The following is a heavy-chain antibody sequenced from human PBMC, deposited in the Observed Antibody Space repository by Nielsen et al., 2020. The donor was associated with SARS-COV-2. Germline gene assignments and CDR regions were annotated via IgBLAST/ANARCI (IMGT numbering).Heavy chain of an antibody. Sequence: WVRQAPGQGLEWMGGIIPIFGTANYAQKFQGRVTMTRDTSTSTVYMELSSLRSEDTAVYYCASIHRSRGSGSYYMANPNYYYYGMDVWGQGTTVTVSS. CDR3: ASIHRSRGSGSYYMANPNYYYYGMDV. V-gene: IGHV1-69*05. D-gene: IGHD3-10*01. J-gene: IGHJ6*02. CDR2: IIPIFGTA.